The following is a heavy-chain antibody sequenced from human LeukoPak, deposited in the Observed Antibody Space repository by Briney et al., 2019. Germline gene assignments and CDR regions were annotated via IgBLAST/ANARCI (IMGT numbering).Heavy chain of an antibody. CDR2: ISGSGGST. Sequence: PGGSLRLSCAASGFTFSSYAMSWVRQAPGKGLEWVSAISGSGGSTYYADSEKGRFTISRDNSKNTLYLQMNSLRAKDTAVYYCAKGSVYRVGATIFDYWGQGTLVTVSS. V-gene: IGHV3-23*01. CDR3: AKGSVYRVGATIFDY. CDR1: GFTFSSYA. J-gene: IGHJ4*02. D-gene: IGHD1-26*01.